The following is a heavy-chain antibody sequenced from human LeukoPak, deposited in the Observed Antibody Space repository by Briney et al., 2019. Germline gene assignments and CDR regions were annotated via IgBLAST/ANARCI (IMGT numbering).Heavy chain of an antibody. CDR1: GGSISSSSYY. V-gene: IGHV4-39*07. CDR3: ARDGSGNSNYFDF. J-gene: IGHJ4*02. Sequence: SETLSLTCTVSGGSISSSSYYWGWIRQPPGKGLEWIGSIYYSGSTYYNPSLKSRVTISVDTSKNQFSLKLSSVTAADAAVYYCARDGSGNSNYFDFWGQGTLVTVSS. D-gene: IGHD3-10*01. CDR2: IYYSGST.